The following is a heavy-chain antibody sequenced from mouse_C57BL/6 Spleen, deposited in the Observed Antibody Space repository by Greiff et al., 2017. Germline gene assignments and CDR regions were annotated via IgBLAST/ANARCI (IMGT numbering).Heavy chain of an antibody. Sequence: EVQLQQSGPELVKPGASVKISCKASGYTFTDYYMNWVKQSPGKSLEWIGDINPNNGGTSYNQKFKGKATLTVDKSSSTAYMELRSLTSEDSAVYYCAGGNYRGYAMDDWGQGTSVTVSS. CDR3: AGGNYRGYAMDD. CDR2: INPNNGGT. CDR1: GYTFTDYY. D-gene: IGHD2-1*01. V-gene: IGHV1-26*01. J-gene: IGHJ4*01.